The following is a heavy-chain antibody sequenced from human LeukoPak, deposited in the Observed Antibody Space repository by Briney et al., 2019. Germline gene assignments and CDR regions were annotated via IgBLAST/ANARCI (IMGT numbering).Heavy chain of an antibody. D-gene: IGHD1-20*01. CDR3: ARDFNWNVPFDY. J-gene: IGHJ4*02. CDR2: IYHRGTT. V-gene: IGHV4-38-2*02. CDR1: GYSISTGYF. Sequence: SETLSLTCTVSGYSISTGYFWGWIRQPPGKGLEWIGNIYHRGTTYYNPSLMTRVNIAVDTSKNQLSLNLTSVTAADTAVYYCARDFNWNVPFDYWGQGTLVTVSS.